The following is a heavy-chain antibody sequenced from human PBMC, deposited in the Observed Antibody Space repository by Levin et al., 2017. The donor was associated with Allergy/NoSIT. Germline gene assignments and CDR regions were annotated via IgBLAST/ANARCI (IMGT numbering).Heavy chain of an antibody. CDR1: GFTFSSYW. CDR2: INSDGSST. J-gene: IGHJ4*02. CDR3: ARGQVDY. V-gene: IGHV3-74*01. Sequence: PSETLSLTCAASGFTFSSYWMHWVRQAPGKGLVWVSRINSDGSSTSYADSVKGRFTISRDNAKNTLYLQMNSLRAEDTAVYYCARGQVDYWGQGTLVTVSS.